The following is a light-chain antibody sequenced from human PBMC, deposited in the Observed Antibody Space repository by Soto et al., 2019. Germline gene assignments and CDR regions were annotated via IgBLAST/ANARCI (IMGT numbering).Light chain of an antibody. V-gene: IGKV3-20*01. Sequence: EIVMTQSPATLSVSPGERATLSCRASQSVSSSYLAWYQQKPGQAPKLLIFGASIRATDIPDRFSGSGSGTDFTLTISRLEPEDFAVYFCQQYGNSPRTFGQGTRLEIK. CDR1: QSVSSSY. J-gene: IGKJ5*01. CDR3: QQYGNSPRT. CDR2: GAS.